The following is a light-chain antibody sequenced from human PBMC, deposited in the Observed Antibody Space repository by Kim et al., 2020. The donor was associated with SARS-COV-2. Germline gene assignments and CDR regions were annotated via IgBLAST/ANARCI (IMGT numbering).Light chain of an antibody. V-gene: IGLV3-19*01. CDR2: GKD. CDR3: ASRDSRGRVV. Sequence: SSELTQDPAVSVALGQTVRITCQGDSLRSYYATWYQQKSGRAPVLVFYGKDKRPSGIPDRFSGSASGNTASLTIIGAQAADEADYYCASRDSRGRVVFGGGTKVTVL. J-gene: IGLJ2*01. CDR1: SLRSYY.